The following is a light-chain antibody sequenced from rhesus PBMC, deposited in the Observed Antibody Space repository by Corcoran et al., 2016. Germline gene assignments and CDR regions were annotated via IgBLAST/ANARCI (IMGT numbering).Light chain of an antibody. CDR2: EAS. J-gene: IGKJ1*01. V-gene: IGKV1-74*01. Sequence: DIQMTQSPSSLSASVGDRVTITCRASENVNSFLNWYQQKPGKAPKPLIYEASTLRSGVPSRFSGSGSGTDYSFTISSLRPEDVATYSCQLCYGTPWTFCQGTKVEIK. CDR1: ENVNSF. CDR3: QLCYGTPWT.